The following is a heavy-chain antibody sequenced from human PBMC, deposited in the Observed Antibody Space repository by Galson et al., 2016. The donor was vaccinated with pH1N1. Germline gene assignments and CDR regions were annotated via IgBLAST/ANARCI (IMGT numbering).Heavy chain of an antibody. J-gene: IGHJ2*01. Sequence: PRLSCAASGFTFSHYAMHWVRQAPGKGLEWVAVISYVESNKDYADSVKGRFTVSRDNSKNTLYLQMNSLRAEDTALYYCARDHVYGDYFERFFDLWGRGTLVTVSS. V-gene: IGHV3-30-3*01. D-gene: IGHD4-17*01. CDR3: ARDHVYGDYFERFFDL. CDR2: ISYVESNK. CDR1: GFTFSHYA.